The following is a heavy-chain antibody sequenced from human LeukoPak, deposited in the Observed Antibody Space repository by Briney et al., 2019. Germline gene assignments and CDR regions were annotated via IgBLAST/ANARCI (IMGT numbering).Heavy chain of an antibody. CDR3: ARDLSMITVGGVMPHYYFGY. J-gene: IGHJ4*02. V-gene: IGHV1-46*01. CDR1: GYTLTELS. Sequence: ASVKVSCKVSGYTLTELSIHWVRQAPGQGREWMGIINPSGGSTSYAQKFQGRVTMTRDMSTSTVYMELSSLRSEDTAVYYCARDLSMITVGGVMPHYYFGYWGQGTLVTVSS. D-gene: IGHD3-16*01. CDR2: INPSGGST.